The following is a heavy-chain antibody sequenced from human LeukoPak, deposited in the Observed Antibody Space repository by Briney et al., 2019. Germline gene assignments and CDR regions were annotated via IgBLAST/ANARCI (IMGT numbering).Heavy chain of an antibody. CDR3: AKELSHYDILTGYYNGLTFDY. V-gene: IGHV3-23*01. CDR2: ISGSGGST. J-gene: IGHJ4*02. Sequence: GRSLRLYCAASGFTFSSYAMSWVRQAPGKGLEWVSAISGSGGSTYYADSVKGRFTISRDNSKNTLYLQMNSLRAEDTAVYYCAKELSHYDILTGYYNGLTFDYWGQGTLVTVSS. CDR1: GFTFSSYA. D-gene: IGHD3-9*01.